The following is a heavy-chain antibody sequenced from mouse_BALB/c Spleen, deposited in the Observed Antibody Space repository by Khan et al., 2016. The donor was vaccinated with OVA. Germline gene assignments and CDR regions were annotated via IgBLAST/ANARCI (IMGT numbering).Heavy chain of an antibody. Sequence: DLVKPGASVKLSCKASGYTFTSYWINWIKQRPGQGLEWIGRIGPGSSNAYYNDMFKDKATLNVDTSSNPAYIQISSLSSEDSAVYFCASENYYGRSCYAMDYWGQGTSVTGSA. J-gene: IGHJ4*01. V-gene: IGHV1S41*01. D-gene: IGHD1-1*01. CDR3: ASENYYGRSCYAMDY. CDR1: GYTFTSYW. CDR2: IGPGSSNA.